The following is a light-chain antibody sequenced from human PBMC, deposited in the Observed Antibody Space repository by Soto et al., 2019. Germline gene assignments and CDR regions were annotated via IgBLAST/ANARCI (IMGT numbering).Light chain of an antibody. CDR1: ISDAGFYAR. J-gene: IGLJ1*01. V-gene: IGLV2-18*02. CDR3: SSYTSSSTYV. Sequence: QLVLTQPPSVSGSPGQSVTISCTGTISDAGFYARVSWYQQPPGTAPKLLIYDVTSRPSGVPDRFSGSRSGKTASLTISGLQPEDEADYYCSSYTSSSTYVFGPGTKLTVL. CDR2: DVT.